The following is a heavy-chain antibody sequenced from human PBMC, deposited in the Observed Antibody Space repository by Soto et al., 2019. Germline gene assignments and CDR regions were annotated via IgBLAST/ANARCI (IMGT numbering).Heavy chain of an antibody. CDR1: GGTFSSYA. J-gene: IGHJ4*02. D-gene: IGHD2-21*01. Sequence: QVQLVQSGAEVKKPGSSVKVSCKASGGTFSSYAISWVRQAPGQGLEWMGGIIPIFGTANYAQKFQGRVTIAADESTSTALMELSSLRSEDTAVYYCARDRGRGEVWSWAGGWGQGTLVTVSS. CDR3: ARDRGRGEVWSWAGG. V-gene: IGHV1-69*01. CDR2: IIPIFGTA.